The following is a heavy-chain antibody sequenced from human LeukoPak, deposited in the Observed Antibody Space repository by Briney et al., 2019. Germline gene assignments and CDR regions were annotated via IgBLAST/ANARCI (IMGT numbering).Heavy chain of an antibody. CDR2: ISSSSSYI. CDR1: GFTFSSYS. D-gene: IGHD4-17*01. Sequence: GGSLRLSCAASGFTFSSYSMNWVRQAPGKGLEWVSSISSSSSYIYYADSVKGRFTISRDNSKNTLYLQMDSLRAEDTAVYYCAKDPFDMTTVTQVLGYWGQGTLVTVSS. J-gene: IGHJ4*02. CDR3: AKDPFDMTTVTQVLGY. V-gene: IGHV3-21*01.